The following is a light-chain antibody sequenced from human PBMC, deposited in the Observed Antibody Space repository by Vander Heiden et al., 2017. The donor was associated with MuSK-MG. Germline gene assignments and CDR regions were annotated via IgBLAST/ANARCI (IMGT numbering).Light chain of an antibody. J-gene: IGKJ1*01. CDR1: RSVGSNY. V-gene: IGKV3-20*01. Sequence: EIVLTQSPDSLSLSPGERVTLSCRASRSVGSNYVAWYQQKPGQAPRLLIYGASSRATGIPDRFSGSGSGTDFILTISRLEPEDSAVFYCQQYGTSRWTFGQGTKV. CDR3: QQYGTSRWT. CDR2: GAS.